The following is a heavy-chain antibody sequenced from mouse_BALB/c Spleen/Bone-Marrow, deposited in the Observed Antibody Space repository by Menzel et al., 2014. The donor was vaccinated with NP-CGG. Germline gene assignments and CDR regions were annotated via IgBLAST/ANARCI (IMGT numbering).Heavy chain of an antibody. Sequence: VQLKQSGPELVKPGASMKISCKASGYSFTGYTINWVKQSHGKNLEWIGLINPYKGGTSYNQKFKDKATLTVDKSSSTAYMELLSLTSEDSAVYYCARYRGDYGYGDYWGQGTTLTVSS. J-gene: IGHJ2*01. CDR1: GYSFTGYT. D-gene: IGHD1-2*01. CDR3: ARYRGDYGYGDY. V-gene: IGHV1-31*01. CDR2: INPYKGGT.